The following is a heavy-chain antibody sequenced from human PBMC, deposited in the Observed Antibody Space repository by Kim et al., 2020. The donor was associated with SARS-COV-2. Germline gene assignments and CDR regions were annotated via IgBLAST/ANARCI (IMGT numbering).Heavy chain of an antibody. CDR3: ASEVHCSGGTCYSFDY. CDR2: ISSESRHI. CDR1: GFTFSDYS. D-gene: IGHD2-15*01. V-gene: IGHV3-21*01. J-gene: IGHJ4*02. Sequence: GGSLRLSCAASGFTFSDYSINWVRQAPGKGLEWVSYISSESRHIFYADSVRGRFTISRDNARKSLYLQMNSLRVEDTAVYYCASEVHCSGGTCYSFDYWGQGALVTVSS.